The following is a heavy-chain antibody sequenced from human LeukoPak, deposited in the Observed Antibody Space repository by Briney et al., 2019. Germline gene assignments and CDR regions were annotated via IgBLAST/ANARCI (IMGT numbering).Heavy chain of an antibody. CDR2: MCHGGSI. V-gene: IGHV4-39*01. CDR1: GGSVSTGTYY. D-gene: IGHD3-22*01. Sequence: PSETLSLTCTVSGGSVSTGTYYWGWIRQPPGKGLEWIGSMCHGGSIYYNPSLKSRVTTSVDTSKNEFSLRVSSVTAADTAVYYCATGQYYYDSSGYCLVDYWGQGTLVTVSS. CDR3: ATGQYYYDSSGYCLVDY. J-gene: IGHJ4*02.